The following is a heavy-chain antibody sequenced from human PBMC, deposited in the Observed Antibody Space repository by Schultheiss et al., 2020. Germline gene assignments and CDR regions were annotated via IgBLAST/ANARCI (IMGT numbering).Heavy chain of an antibody. CDR1: GGSINSGGYY. Sequence: SETLSLTCTVSGGSINSGGYYWSWIRQPPGKGLEWIGEINHSGSTNYNPSLKSRVTISVDTSKNQFSLKLSSVTAADTAVYYCARRALQGYYYYGMDVWGQGTTVTVSS. D-gene: IGHD4-11*01. V-gene: IGHV4-39*07. CDR3: ARRALQGYYYYGMDV. CDR2: INHSGST. J-gene: IGHJ6*02.